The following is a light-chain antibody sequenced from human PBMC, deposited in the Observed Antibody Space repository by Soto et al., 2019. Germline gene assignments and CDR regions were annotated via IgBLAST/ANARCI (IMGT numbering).Light chain of an antibody. J-gene: IGKJ1*01. V-gene: IGKV3-20*01. CDR2: GAS. Sequence: ETVLTQSPGTLSLSPGERATLSCRASQTIRSNYLAWYRQTPGQAPRLLIYGASNRATGIADRFSGSGSGTDFTLIISRLEPEDFALYYCQQYGSSPWTFGQGTKVES. CDR3: QQYGSSPWT. CDR1: QTIRSNY.